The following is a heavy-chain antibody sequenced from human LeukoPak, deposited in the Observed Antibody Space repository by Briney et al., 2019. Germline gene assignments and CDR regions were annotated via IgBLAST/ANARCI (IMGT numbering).Heavy chain of an antibody. Sequence: GGSLRLSCEASGFTFRNYWMNWVRQAPGKGLEWVANINQDGSKKHFVGSVEGRFTISRDNAKNSLYLQMNSLRAEDTAVYYCARENIVVVTAIRDAFDIWGQGTMVTVSS. CDR2: INQDGSKK. CDR3: ARENIVVVTAIRDAFDI. CDR1: GFTFRNYW. D-gene: IGHD2-21*02. V-gene: IGHV3-7*01. J-gene: IGHJ3*02.